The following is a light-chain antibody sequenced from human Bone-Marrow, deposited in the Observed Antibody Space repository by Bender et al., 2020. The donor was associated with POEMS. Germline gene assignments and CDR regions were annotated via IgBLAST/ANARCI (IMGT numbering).Light chain of an antibody. CDR2: RNN. V-gene: IGLV1-44*01. CDR1: SSNIGSDT. J-gene: IGLJ3*02. Sequence: QSVLTQPPSASGTPGQRVTISCSGGSSNIGSDTVNWYQQLPGTAPKLLIFRNNNRPSGVPDRFSGSRSGTSASLAISELQSEDEALYYCSGWDDSLSGWVFGGGTKLTVL. CDR3: SGWDDSLSGWV.